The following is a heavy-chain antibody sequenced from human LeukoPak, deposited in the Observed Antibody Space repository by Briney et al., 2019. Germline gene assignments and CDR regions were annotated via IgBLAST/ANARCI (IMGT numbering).Heavy chain of an antibody. CDR1: GFTFSSYA. CDR3: AKDLKGWGYCSSTSCPGEVSAFDI. J-gene: IGHJ3*02. CDR2: ISGSGGST. Sequence: PGGSLRLSCAASGFTFSSYAMSWVRQAPGKGLEWVSAISGSGGSTYYADSVKGRFTISRDNSKNTLYLQMNSLRAEDTAVYYCAKDLKGWGYCSSTSCPGEVSAFDIWGQGTMVTVSS. D-gene: IGHD2-2*01. V-gene: IGHV3-23*01.